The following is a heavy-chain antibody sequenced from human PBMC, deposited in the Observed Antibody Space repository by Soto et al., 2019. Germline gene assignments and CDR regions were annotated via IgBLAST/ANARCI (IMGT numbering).Heavy chain of an antibody. D-gene: IGHD2-2*01. J-gene: IGHJ6*02. CDR2: INGGNGQT. CDR1: GYTFTTYA. CDR3: VRDNGYQAFWA. Sequence: QVHLVQAGAEGKKPGAAVMVSFKASGYTFTTYARHWVRHAPGQRLAWMGWINGGNGQTKYSQQNQGRLTFTKDSSASTAYMDLRSLSSEDTAEYSSVRDNGYQAFWAWGPGTTVTVS. V-gene: IGHV1-3*01.